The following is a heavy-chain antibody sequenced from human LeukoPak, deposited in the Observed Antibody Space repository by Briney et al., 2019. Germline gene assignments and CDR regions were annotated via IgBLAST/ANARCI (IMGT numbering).Heavy chain of an antibody. V-gene: IGHV6-1*01. D-gene: IGHD1-26*01. Sequence: SQTLSLTFAISGDSVSSNSAAWNWIRLSPSRGLEWLGRTYYRSKWFNDYAVSVNSPITINADTSKNQFSLQLNSVTPEDTAVYYCAGSRNKYFDLWGRGTLVTVSS. CDR1: GDSVSSNSAA. CDR3: AGSRNKYFDL. CDR2: TYYRSKWFN. J-gene: IGHJ2*01.